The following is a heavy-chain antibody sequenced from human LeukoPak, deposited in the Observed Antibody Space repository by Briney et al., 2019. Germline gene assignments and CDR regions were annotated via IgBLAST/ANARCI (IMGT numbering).Heavy chain of an antibody. Sequence: GGSLRLSCAAAGFTFGSSAMSWVRQAPGKGLEWVSVIYSGGSTYYADSVKGRFTISRDNSMNTLYLQMNSLRAEDTAVYYCAREWEQDWGQGTLVTVSS. CDR1: GFTFGSSA. CDR3: AREWEQD. CDR2: IYSGGST. V-gene: IGHV3-53*01. J-gene: IGHJ4*02. D-gene: IGHD1/OR15-1a*01.